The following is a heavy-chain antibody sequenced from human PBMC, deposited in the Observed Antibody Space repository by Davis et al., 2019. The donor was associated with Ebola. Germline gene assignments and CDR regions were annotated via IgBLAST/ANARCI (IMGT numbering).Heavy chain of an antibody. CDR3: ARCRSLGSYYYMDV. Sequence: GESLKISCKTSGYSFTNYWTGCVRQMPGKGLEWMGIIYAGDSDTRYSPSFQGQVTIAADKSINTAYLQWSSLKASDTAVYYCARCRSLGSYYYMDVWGNGTSVTVSS. J-gene: IGHJ6*03. CDR1: GYSFTNYW. CDR2: IYAGDSDT. D-gene: IGHD3-10*01. V-gene: IGHV5-51*06.